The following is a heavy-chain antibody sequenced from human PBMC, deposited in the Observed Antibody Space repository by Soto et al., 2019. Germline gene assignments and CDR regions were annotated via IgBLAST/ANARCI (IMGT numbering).Heavy chain of an antibody. CDR3: ARDAHMFGVPETRGAVDL. CDR1: GVSISSSDW. D-gene: IGHD3-10*02. CDR2: IYHSGST. Sequence: SETLSITCSVYGVSISSSDWWSWVRQPAGKGLEWIGEIYHSGSTNYNPSLKSRVTISLDKSKNQFSLKLTSVTAADSAVYYCARDAHMFGVPETRGAVDLCGKGSVATVS. V-gene: IGHV4-4*02. J-gene: IGHJ6*03.